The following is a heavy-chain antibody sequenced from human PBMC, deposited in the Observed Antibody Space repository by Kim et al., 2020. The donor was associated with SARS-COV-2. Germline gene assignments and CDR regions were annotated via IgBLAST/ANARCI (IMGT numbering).Heavy chain of an antibody. CDR2: IYGGGRNI. Sequence: GGSLRLSCAASGFTFYNYAMSWVRQAPGKGLEWVANIYGGGRNIFYADSVEGRFTISRDNSKNTLYLQMNSLRPDDTAIYYCAKDLEAHSSGYFFDYWGQGTLVTVSS. CDR3: AKDLEAHSSGYFFDY. J-gene: IGHJ4*02. CDR1: GFTFYNYA. V-gene: IGHV3-23*03. D-gene: IGHD6-25*01.